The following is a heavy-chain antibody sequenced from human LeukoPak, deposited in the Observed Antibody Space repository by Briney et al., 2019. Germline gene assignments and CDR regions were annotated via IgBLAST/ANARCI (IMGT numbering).Heavy chain of an antibody. D-gene: IGHD3-10*01. CDR2: ISAYNGNT. J-gene: IGHJ4*02. CDR1: GYTFTSYG. CDR3: ARNSRFSLLWFGELLDY. Sequence: GASEKVSCKASGYTFTSYGISWVRQAPGQGLEWMGWISAYNGNTNYAQKLQGRVTMTTDTSTSTAYMELRSLRSDDTAVYYCARNSRFSLLWFGELLDYWGQGTLVTVSS. V-gene: IGHV1-18*04.